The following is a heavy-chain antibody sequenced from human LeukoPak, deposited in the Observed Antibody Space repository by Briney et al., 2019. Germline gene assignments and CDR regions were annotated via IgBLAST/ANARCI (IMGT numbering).Heavy chain of an antibody. Sequence: ASVKVSCKASGYTFTGYHMHWVRQAPGQGLEWMGWINPNSGGTNYAQKFQGRVTMTRDTSISTAYMELSRLRSDDTAVYYCARDLFVVVPAATLIGPLAYWGQGTLVTVSS. CDR1: GYTFTGYH. D-gene: IGHD2-2*01. V-gene: IGHV1-2*02. CDR2: INPNSGGT. J-gene: IGHJ4*02. CDR3: ARDLFVVVPAATLIGPLAY.